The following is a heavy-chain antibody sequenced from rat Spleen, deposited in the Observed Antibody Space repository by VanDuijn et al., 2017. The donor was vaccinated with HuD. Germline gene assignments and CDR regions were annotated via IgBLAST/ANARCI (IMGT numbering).Heavy chain of an antibody. CDR2: IWGDEST. V-gene: IGHV2-32*01. CDR1: GFSLTSYH. Sequence: QVQLKESGPGLVQPSQTLSLTCTVSGFSLTSYHVHWVRQPPGKGLEWMGGIWGDESTDYNSALKSRLTISRDTSKSQVFLKMNSLQTDDTAIYFCSLNWGPWGQGVMVTVSS. CDR3: SLNWGP. J-gene: IGHJ2*01. D-gene: IGHD5-1*01.